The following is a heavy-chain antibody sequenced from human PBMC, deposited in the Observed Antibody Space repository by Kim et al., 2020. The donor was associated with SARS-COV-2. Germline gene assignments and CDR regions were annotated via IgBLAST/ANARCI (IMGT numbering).Heavy chain of an antibody. Sequence: SETLSLTCAVYGGSFSGYYWSWIRQPPGKGLEWIGEINHSGSTNYNPSLKSRVTISVDTSKNQFSLKLSSVTAADTAVYYCARGGDYYGSGGPDAFDIWGQGTMVTVSS. CDR2: INHSGST. CDR1: GGSFSGYY. D-gene: IGHD3-10*01. CDR3: ARGGDYYGSGGPDAFDI. J-gene: IGHJ3*02. V-gene: IGHV4-34*01.